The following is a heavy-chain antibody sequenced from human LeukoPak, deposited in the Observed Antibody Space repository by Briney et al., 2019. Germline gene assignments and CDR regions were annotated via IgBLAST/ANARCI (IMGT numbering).Heavy chain of an antibody. CDR3: ARDHRRSGGPIDY. V-gene: IGHV4-61*01. CDR1: GYSISSSYY. J-gene: IGHJ4*02. Sequence: SETLSLTCTVSGYSISSSYYWSWIRQPPGKGLEWIGYIYYSGSTNYNPSLKSRVTISVDTSKNQFSLKLSSVTAADTAVYYCARDHRRSGGPIDYWGQGTLVTVSS. CDR2: IYYSGST. D-gene: IGHD3-16*01.